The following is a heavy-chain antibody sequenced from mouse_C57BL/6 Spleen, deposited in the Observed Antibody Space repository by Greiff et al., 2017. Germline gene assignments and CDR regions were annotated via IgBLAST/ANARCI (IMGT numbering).Heavy chain of an antibody. D-gene: IGHD2-3*01. J-gene: IGHJ4*01. CDR3: AKIYDGYYGY. CDR1: GFTFSDYG. V-gene: IGHV5-17*01. CDR2: ISSGSSTI. Sequence: EVHLVESGGGLVKPGGSLKLSCAASGFTFSDYGMHWVRQAPEKGLEWVAYISSGSSTIYYADTVKGRFPISRDNAKNTLFLQMTSLRSEDTAMYYCAKIYDGYYGYWGQGTSVTVSS.